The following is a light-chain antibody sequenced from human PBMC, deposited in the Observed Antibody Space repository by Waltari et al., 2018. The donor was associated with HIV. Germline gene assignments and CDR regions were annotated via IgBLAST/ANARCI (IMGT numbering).Light chain of an antibody. CDR3: YSTDNNGDRGV. J-gene: IGLJ2*01. V-gene: IGLV3-10*01. Sequence: SYELTQPPSVSVSPGQTARITCSGDALPKRYAYWYQQRSGQAPVLVIYKDNKRTSGITERFSGSSSGTMATLTISGAQVEDEADYYCYSTDNNGDRGVFGGGTKVSVL. CDR2: KDN. CDR1: ALPKRY.